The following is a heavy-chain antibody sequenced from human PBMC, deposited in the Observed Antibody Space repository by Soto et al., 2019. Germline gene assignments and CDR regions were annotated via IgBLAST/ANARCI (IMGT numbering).Heavy chain of an antibody. V-gene: IGHV4-39*01. CDR2: IYYSGST. J-gene: IGHJ6*02. CDR1: GGSISSSSYY. Sequence: ETLSLTCTVSGGSISSSSYYWGWIRQPPGKGLEWIGSIYYSGSTYYNPSLKSRVTISVDTSKNQFSLKLSSVTAADTAVYYCANGGTYYGMDVWGQGTTVTVSS. D-gene: IGHD3-16*01. CDR3: ANGGTYYGMDV.